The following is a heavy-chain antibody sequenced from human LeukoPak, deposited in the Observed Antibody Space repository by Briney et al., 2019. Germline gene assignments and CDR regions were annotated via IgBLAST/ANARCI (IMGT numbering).Heavy chain of an antibody. V-gene: IGHV3-21*01. J-gene: IGHJ4*02. CDR1: GFTFSNYE. CDR2: ISSSSSYI. D-gene: IGHD6-19*01. Sequence: GGSLRLSCAASGFTFSNYEMNWVRQAPGKGLEWVSSISSSSSYIYYADSVKGRFTISRDNAKNSLYLQMNSLRAEDTAVYYCARDRWHSSGWYTGEFDYWGQGTLVTVSS. CDR3: ARDRWHSSGWYTGEFDY.